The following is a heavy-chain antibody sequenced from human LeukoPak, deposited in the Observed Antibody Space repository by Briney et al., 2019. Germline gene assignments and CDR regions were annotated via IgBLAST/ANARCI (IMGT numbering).Heavy chain of an antibody. D-gene: IGHD2-21*02. CDR1: GGSFSGYY. CDR2: INHSGST. CDR3: ARDYGGLAYCGGDCYNYYYYGMDV. V-gene: IGHV4-34*01. J-gene: IGHJ6*02. Sequence: SETLSLTCAVYGGSFSGYYWSWIRQPPGKGLEWIGEINHSGSTNYNPSLKSRVPISVDTSKNQFSLKLSSVTAADTAVYYCARDYGGLAYCGGDCYNYYYYGMDVWGQGTTVTVSS.